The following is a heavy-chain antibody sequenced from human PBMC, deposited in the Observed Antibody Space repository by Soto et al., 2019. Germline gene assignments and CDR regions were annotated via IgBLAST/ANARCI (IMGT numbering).Heavy chain of an antibody. CDR2: VFGSGGT. V-gene: IGHV4-4*07. CDR1: HASSSNYF. CDR3: ATAAESAPGLFDS. J-gene: IGHJ4*02. D-gene: IGHD6-13*01. Sequence: PSETLSLTCTVSHASSSNYFWNWIRQPAGKGLEWIGRVFGSGGTHYNPSLKSRVTISKGTSKNSFSLKLTSVTAADTAMYFCATAAESAPGLFDSWGQGTLVTVSS.